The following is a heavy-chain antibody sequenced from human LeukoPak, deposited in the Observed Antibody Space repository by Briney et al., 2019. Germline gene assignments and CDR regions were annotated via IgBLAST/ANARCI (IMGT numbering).Heavy chain of an antibody. CDR2: ISSSGST. CDR1: GGSISSYY. CDR3: ARGPYSYDSSGAFDI. Sequence: SETLSLTCTVSGGSISSYYWSWIRQPAGKGLEWIGRISSSGSTNYNPSLKSRVTISVDTSRNQFSLKLSSVTAADTAVYFCARGPYSYDSSGAFDIWGQGTMVTVSS. J-gene: IGHJ3*02. V-gene: IGHV4-4*07. D-gene: IGHD3-22*01.